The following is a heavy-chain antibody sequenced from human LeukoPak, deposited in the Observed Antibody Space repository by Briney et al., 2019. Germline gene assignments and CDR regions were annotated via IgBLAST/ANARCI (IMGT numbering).Heavy chain of an antibody. CDR3: AKVTHDFWSAFDY. J-gene: IGHJ4*02. CDR1: GFTFSSYG. CDR2: ISYDGSNK. D-gene: IGHD3-3*01. V-gene: IGHV3-30*18. Sequence: PGRSLRLSCAASGFTFSSYGMHWVRQAPGKGLEWVAVISYDGSNKYYADSVKGRFTVSRDNSKNTLYLQMNSLRAEDTAVYYCAKVTHDFWSAFDYWGQGTLVTVSS.